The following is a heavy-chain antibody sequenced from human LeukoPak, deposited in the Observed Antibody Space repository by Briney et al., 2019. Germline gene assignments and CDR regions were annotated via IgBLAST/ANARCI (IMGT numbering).Heavy chain of an antibody. CDR2: ISHDGSTR. D-gene: IGHD3-10*01. Sequence: GGPLRLSCVGSGFTFKTYGMHWVRQAPGKGLEGVAVISHDGSTRYYTDSAKGRFTISRDNSRNTLYLQMNSPRAEDTAIYYCAKDWGSYFASGSSYLDYWGQGTPVTVSP. V-gene: IGHV3-30*18. CDR3: AKDWGSYFASGSSYLDY. J-gene: IGHJ4*02. CDR1: GFTFKTYG.